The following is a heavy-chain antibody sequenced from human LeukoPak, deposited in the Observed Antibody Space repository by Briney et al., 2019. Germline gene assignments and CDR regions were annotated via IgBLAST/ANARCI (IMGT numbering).Heavy chain of an antibody. V-gene: IGHV3-48*03. CDR2: ISRDGTTI. D-gene: IGHD7-27*01. CDR3: ARDNWGSFDY. CDR1: GFTFSLYE. J-gene: IGHJ4*02. Sequence: GGSLRLSCAASGFTFSLYEMNWVRQAPGKGLEWVSYISRDGTTIYYADSVRGRFTISRDNAKNSMYLQMNSLRAEDAAVYYCARDNWGSFDYWGQGVLITVSS.